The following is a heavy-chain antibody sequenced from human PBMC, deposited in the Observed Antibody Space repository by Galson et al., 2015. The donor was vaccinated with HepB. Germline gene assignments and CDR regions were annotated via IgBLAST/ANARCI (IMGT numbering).Heavy chain of an antibody. CDR1: GFMFSGSA. V-gene: IGHV3-73*01. D-gene: IGHD5-12*01. J-gene: IGHJ3*01. CDR3: TRQGHGGYDAFDF. CDR2: IRSKPNKYAT. Sequence: SLRLSCAASGFMFSGSAMHWVRQASGKGLEWVGHIRSKPNKYATAYAASVTGRFTIYRDDSKNTAYLQMNSLKTEDTATYYCTRQGHGGYDAFDFWGQGTMVTV.